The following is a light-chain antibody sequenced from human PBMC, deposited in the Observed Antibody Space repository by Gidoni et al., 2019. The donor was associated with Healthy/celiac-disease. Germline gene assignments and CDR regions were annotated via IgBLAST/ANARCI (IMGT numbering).Light chain of an antibody. CDR3: PQSYSTPLFT. CDR1: QSISSY. J-gene: IGKJ3*01. CDR2: AAS. Sequence: DIQMTQSPSSLSASVGDRVTITCRASQSISSYLNWYQQKPGKAPKLLIYAASSLQRGVPSRFSGSGSGTDFTLTISSLQPEDFATYYCPQSYSTPLFTFGPGTKVDIK. V-gene: IGKV1-39*01.